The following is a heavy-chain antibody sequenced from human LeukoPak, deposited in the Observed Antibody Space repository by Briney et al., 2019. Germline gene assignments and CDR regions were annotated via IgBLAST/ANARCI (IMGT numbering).Heavy chain of an antibody. CDR2: IYTSGST. V-gene: IGHV4-4*07. J-gene: IGHJ4*02. CDR3: ARTGGSGTYYDGSFDY. CDR1: GGSITSYY. D-gene: IGHD1-26*01. Sequence: SETLSLTCTVSGGSITSYYWSWVRQPAGKGLEWIGRIYTSGSTNYNPSLKSRVTMSVDTPKTQFSLKMSSVTPTDTAVYYCARTGGSGTYYDGSFDYWGQGTLVTVSS.